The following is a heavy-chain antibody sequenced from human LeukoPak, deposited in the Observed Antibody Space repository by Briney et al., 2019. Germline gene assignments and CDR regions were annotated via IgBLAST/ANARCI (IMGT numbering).Heavy chain of an antibody. J-gene: IGHJ4*02. Sequence: SGPTLMKPPQTLTLTCSFSGFSLSPSGVGVGWIRQPPGKALEWLALIYWDDDKRYSPSLKRWLTITKDPFKNHVVLTMTNMEPVDTTTYYCSHRLDCSGGSCSSFDYWGQGTLVTVSS. CDR2: IYWDDDK. CDR3: SHRLDCSGGSCSSFDY. D-gene: IGHD2-15*01. CDR1: GFSLSPSGVG. V-gene: IGHV2-5*02.